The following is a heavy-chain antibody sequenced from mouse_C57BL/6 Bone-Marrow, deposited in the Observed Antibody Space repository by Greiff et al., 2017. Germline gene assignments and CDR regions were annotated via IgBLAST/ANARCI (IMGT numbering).Heavy chain of an antibody. V-gene: IGHV1-76*01. CDR1: GYTFTDYY. Sequence: VQLQQSGAELVRPGASVKLSCKASGYTFTDYYINWVKQRPGQGLEWIARIYPGSGNTYYNEKFKGKATLTAEKSSSTAYMQLSSLTSEDSAVYCCARRSGSRGFDYWGQGTTHTVSS. D-gene: IGHD1-1*01. CDR2: IYPGSGNT. J-gene: IGHJ2*01. CDR3: ARRSGSRGFDY.